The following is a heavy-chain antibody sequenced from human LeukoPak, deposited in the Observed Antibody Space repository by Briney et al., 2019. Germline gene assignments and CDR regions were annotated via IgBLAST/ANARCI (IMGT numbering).Heavy chain of an antibody. J-gene: IGHJ4*02. Sequence: GGSLRLSCAASGFTFRNYRMSWVRQAPGKGLEWVANIKQDGSEKHYLDSVKGRFTISRDDAKNSVYLQMNSLRAEDTAVYYCVTHEVTVITRSTFGNWGQGTLVTVSS. CDR3: VTHEVTVITRSTFGN. CDR1: GFTFRNYR. D-gene: IGHD4-23*01. V-gene: IGHV3-7*01. CDR2: IKQDGSEK.